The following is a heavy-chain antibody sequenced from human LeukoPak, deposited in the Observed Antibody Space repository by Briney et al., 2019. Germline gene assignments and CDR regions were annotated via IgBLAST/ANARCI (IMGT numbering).Heavy chain of an antibody. V-gene: IGHV4-38-2*02. CDR1: GYSISSGCY. D-gene: IGHD6-13*01. J-gene: IGHJ4*02. CDR3: AIAAADTTNFDY. Sequence: SETLSLTCTVSGYSISSGCYWGWIRQPPGKWLEWIGSIYHSGSTYYNPSLKSRVTISVDTSKNQFSLKLSSVTAADTAVYYCAIAAADTTNFDYWGQGTLVTVSS. CDR2: IYHSGST.